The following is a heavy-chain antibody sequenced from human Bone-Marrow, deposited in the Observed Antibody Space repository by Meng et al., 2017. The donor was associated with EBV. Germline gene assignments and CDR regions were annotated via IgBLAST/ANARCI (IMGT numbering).Heavy chain of an antibody. D-gene: IGHD1-26*01. CDR3: ARAYASGSYQGAFDP. CDR2: IYYSGST. J-gene: IGHJ5*02. CDR1: GGSSSSYY. Sequence: VHLHGSGPGLVKPSETLSLTVTVSGGSSSSYYWSWIRPPPGKGLEWIGYIYYSGSTNYNPSLKSRVTISVDTSKNQFSLKLSSVTAADTAVYYCARAYASGSYQGAFDPWGQGTLVTVSS. V-gene: IGHV4-59*01.